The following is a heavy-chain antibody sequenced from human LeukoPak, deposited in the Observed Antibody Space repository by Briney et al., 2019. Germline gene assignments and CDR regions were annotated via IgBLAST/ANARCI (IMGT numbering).Heavy chain of an antibody. CDR3: AKDLRYCSSTSCRGGGY. CDR2: ISGSGGST. J-gene: IGHJ4*02. V-gene: IGHV3-23*01. Sequence: PGGTLRLSCAASGFTFSSYGMSWVRQAPGKGLEWVSAISGSGGSTYYADSVKGRFTISRDNSKNTLYLQMNSLRAEDTAVYYCAKDLRYCSSTSCRGGGYWGQGTLVTVSS. CDR1: GFTFSSYG. D-gene: IGHD2-2*01.